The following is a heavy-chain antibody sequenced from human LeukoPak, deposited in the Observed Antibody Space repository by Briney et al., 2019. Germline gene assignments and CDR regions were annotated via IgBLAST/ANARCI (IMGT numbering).Heavy chain of an antibody. CDR2: IYYSGST. Sequence: SETLSLTCTVSGGSISSSSYYWGWIRQPPGKGLEWIGSIYYSGSTYYNPSLKSRVTISVDTSKNQFSLKLSSVTAADTAVYYCARIAAADHYYYYYMDVWGKGTTVTASS. CDR3: ARIAAADHYYYYYMDV. V-gene: IGHV4-39*07. D-gene: IGHD6-13*01. CDR1: GGSISSSSYY. J-gene: IGHJ6*03.